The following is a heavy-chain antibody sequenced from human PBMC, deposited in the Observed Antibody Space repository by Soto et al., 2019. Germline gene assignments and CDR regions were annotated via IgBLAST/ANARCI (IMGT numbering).Heavy chain of an antibody. CDR1: GFTFSNYE. V-gene: IGHV3-48*03. Sequence: EVQLVESGGGLVQPGGSLRLSCAASGFTFSNYETNLVRQAPGKGLEWVSYISSGGSTIYYADSVKGRFTISRDNAKNSLYVQMNSLRAEDTAVYYCARGDCSNGVCYWGIRYYAMDVWGQGTTVTVSS. CDR2: ISSGGSTI. J-gene: IGHJ6*02. CDR3: ARGDCSNGVCYWGIRYYAMDV. D-gene: IGHD2-8*01.